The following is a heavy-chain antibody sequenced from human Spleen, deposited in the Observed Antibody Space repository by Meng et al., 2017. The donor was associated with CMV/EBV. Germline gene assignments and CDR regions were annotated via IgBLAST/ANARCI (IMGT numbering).Heavy chain of an antibody. CDR1: GGSISSYY. J-gene: IGHJ4*02. V-gene: IGHV4-59*12. D-gene: IGHD3-16*01. CDR2: IYYSGIT. CDR3: ARVLGYEVTLEY. Sequence: SETLSLTCTVSGGSISSYYWSWIQQPPGKGLEWIGYIYYSGITNDNPSLKSRVTISLDTSKNQSSLWLTSVTAADTAVYYCARVLGYEVTLEYWGQGRLVTVSS.